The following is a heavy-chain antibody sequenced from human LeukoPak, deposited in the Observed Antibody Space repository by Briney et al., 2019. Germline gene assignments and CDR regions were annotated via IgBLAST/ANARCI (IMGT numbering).Heavy chain of an antibody. J-gene: IGHJ4*02. Sequence: GGSLRLSCAASGFIFSSYAMSWVRQAPGKGLEWVANIKQDGSEIYYVESVRGRFTISRDNAKNSLYLQMNSLRAEDTAVYYCARAHFWGQGTLVTVSS. CDR2: IKQDGSEI. CDR3: ARAHF. V-gene: IGHV3-7*01. CDR1: GFIFSSYA.